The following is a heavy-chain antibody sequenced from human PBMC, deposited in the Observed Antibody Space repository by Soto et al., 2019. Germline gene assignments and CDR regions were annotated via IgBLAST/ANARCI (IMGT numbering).Heavy chain of an antibody. CDR3: ARDMKRWRSYPVQCDY. Sequence: QVQLVESGGGVVQPGRSLRLSCAASGFTFSSYAMHWVRQAPGKGLEWVAVISYDGSNKYYADSVKGRFTISRDNSKNTLYLQMNSLRAEDTAVYYCARDMKRWRSYPVQCDYWGQGTLVTVSS. D-gene: IGHD1-26*01. CDR1: GFTFSSYA. J-gene: IGHJ4*02. V-gene: IGHV3-30-3*01. CDR2: ISYDGSNK.